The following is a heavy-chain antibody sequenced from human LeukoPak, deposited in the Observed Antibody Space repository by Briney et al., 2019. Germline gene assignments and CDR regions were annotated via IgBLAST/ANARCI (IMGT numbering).Heavy chain of an antibody. CDR3: ARQLPYYDILTGYSP. J-gene: IGHJ5*02. V-gene: IGHV5-10-1*01. Sequence: GESLKISCKGSRYSFTSYWISWVRQMPGKGLEWMGRIDPSDSYTNYSPSFQGHVTISADKSISTAYLQWSSLKASDTAMYYCARQLPYYDILTGYSPWGQGTLVTVSS. CDR2: IDPSDSYT. D-gene: IGHD3-9*01. CDR1: RYSFTSYW.